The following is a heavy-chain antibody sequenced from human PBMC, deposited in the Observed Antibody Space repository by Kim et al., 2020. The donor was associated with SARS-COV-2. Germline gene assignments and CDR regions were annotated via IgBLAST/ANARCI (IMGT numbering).Heavy chain of an antibody. J-gene: IGHJ6*02. D-gene: IGHD3-9*01. Sequence: GGSLRLSCAASGFTFSSYWMHWVRQAPGKGLEWVSRITSDGSSTSYADSVKGRFTISRDNAKNTLYLQMNSLRAEDTAVYYCARDYDILTGYGPGYYCGMEVWGPGSTGTVSS. CDR2: ITSDGSST. CDR1: GFTFSSYW. V-gene: IGHV3-74*01. CDR3: ARDYDILTGYGPGYYCGMEV.